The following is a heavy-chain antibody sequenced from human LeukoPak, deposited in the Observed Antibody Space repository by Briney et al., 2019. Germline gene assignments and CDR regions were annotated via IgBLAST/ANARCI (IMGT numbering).Heavy chain of an antibody. V-gene: IGHV4-59*01. CDR1: GGSISSYY. D-gene: IGHD3-22*01. J-gene: IGHJ4*02. Sequence: SETLSLTCTVSGGSISSYYWSWIRQPPGKGLECIGYIYYSGSTNYNPSLKSRVTISVDTSKNQFSLKLSSVTAADTAVYYRARTKYYYDSSGDSFDYWGQGTLVTVSS. CDR2: IYYSGST. CDR3: ARTKYYYDSSGDSFDY.